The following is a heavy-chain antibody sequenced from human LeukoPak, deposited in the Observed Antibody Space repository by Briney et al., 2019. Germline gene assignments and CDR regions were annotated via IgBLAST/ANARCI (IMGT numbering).Heavy chain of an antibody. V-gene: IGHV3-30-3*01. Sequence: GGSLRLSCAASGFTFSSYAMHWVRQAPGKGLEWVAVISYDGSNKYYADSVKGRFTISRDNSKNTLYLQMNSLRAEDTAVYYCARRAGSALFDYWGQGTLVTVSS. CDR3: ARRAGSALFDY. CDR1: GFTFSSYA. J-gene: IGHJ4*02. CDR2: ISYDGSNK.